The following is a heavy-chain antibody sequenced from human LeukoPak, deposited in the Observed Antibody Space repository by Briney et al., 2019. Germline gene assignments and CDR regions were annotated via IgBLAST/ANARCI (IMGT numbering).Heavy chain of an antibody. CDR2: INSDGSST. D-gene: IGHD3-3*01. Sequence: GGSLRLSCAASGFTFSSYWMHWVRQAPGKGLGWVSRINSDGSSTNYAVSVKGRFTSSRDNDKNSLYLQMHSLRAEDTAVYYCALSLYYDFWSAYPFDYWGQGTLVTVSS. J-gene: IGHJ4*02. CDR3: ALSLYYDFWSAYPFDY. V-gene: IGHV3-74*01. CDR1: GFTFSSYW.